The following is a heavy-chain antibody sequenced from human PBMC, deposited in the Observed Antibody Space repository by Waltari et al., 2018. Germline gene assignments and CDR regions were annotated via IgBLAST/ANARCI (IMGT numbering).Heavy chain of an antibody. V-gene: IGHV3-23*03. J-gene: IGHJ4*02. D-gene: IGHD2-2*02. CDR3: AKDKAYCSSTSCYMPANYFDY. CDR2: IYSGGST. Sequence: EVQLLESGGGLVQPGGSLRLSCAASGFTFSSYAMSWVRQAPGKGLGWVSVIYSGGSTYYADSVKGRFTISRDNSKNTLYLQMNSLRAEDTAVYYCAKDKAYCSSTSCYMPANYFDYWGQGTLVTVSS. CDR1: GFTFSSYA.